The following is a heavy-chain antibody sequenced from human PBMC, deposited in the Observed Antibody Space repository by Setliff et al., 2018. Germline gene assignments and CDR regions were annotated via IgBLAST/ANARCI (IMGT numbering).Heavy chain of an antibody. Sequence: HPGGSLRLSCAASGFTFSSYAMHWVRQAPGKGLEWVAVISYDGSNKYYADSVKGRFTISRDNSKNTLYLQMNSLRAEDTAVYYCARAKPHYYDSSGYYEGSMDVWGKGTTVTVSS. V-gene: IGHV3-30*04. D-gene: IGHD3-22*01. CDR2: ISYDGSNK. CDR3: ARAKPHYYDSSGYYEGSMDV. CDR1: GFTFSSYA. J-gene: IGHJ6*03.